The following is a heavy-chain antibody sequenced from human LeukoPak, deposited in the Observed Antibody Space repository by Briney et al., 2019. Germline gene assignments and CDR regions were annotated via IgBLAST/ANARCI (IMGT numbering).Heavy chain of an antibody. CDR3: YFSSLRYYERRYHCWALEI. CDR2: IYYSGST. D-gene: IGHD3-22*01. Sequence: SETLFLTFSVYGDSILNSQWNGIRQPPGKGLEWIGFIYYSGSTNYNPSLKSRVTISVDTSKNQFSLKLSSLPAADTDVYYCYFSSLRYYERRYHCWALEIWGQGTMVTVSS. J-gene: IGHJ3*02. CDR1: GDSILNSQ. V-gene: IGHV4-59*01.